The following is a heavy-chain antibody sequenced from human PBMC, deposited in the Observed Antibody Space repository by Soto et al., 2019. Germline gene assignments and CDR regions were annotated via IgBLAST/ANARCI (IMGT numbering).Heavy chain of an antibody. D-gene: IGHD2-2*01. CDR3: ARAHCSSTSCYSFYYYYGMDV. J-gene: IGHJ6*02. CDR1: GDSVSGNSAA. CDR2: TYYRSKWYN. V-gene: IGHV6-1*01. Sequence: PSQTLTLTCAISGDSVSGNSAAWNLIRQSPSRVLEWLGRTYYRSKWYNDYAVSVKSRITINPDTSKNQSSLQLNSVTPEDTDVYYCARAHCSSTSCYSFYYYYGMDVWGQGTTVTVSS.